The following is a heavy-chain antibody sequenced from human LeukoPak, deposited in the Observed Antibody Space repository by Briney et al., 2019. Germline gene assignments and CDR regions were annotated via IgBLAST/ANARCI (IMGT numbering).Heavy chain of an antibody. V-gene: IGHV4-4*07. Sequence: PSETLPLTCTVSGGSISSYYWSWIRQPAGKGLEWIGRIYTSGSTNYNPSLKSRVTMSVDTSKNQFSLKLSSVTAADTAVYYCAVNTYYDFWSGSDNWFDPWGQGTLVTVSS. J-gene: IGHJ5*02. CDR2: IYTSGST. CDR1: GGSISSYY. CDR3: AVNTYYDFWSGSDNWFDP. D-gene: IGHD3-3*01.